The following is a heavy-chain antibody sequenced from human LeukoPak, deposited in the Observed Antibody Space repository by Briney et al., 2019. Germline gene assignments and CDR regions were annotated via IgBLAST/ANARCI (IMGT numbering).Heavy chain of an antibody. Sequence: PSETLSLTCTVSGGSISSSSYYWGWIRQPPGKGLEWIGSIYYSGSTYYNPSHKSRVTISVDTSKTQFSLSLSSVTAADTAVYHCQRHYGIGMAQLYFDYWGQGTLVTVSS. CDR3: QRHYGIGMAQLYFDY. V-gene: IGHV4-39*01. CDR1: GGSISSSSYY. J-gene: IGHJ4*02. D-gene: IGHD3-16*02. CDR2: IYYSGST.